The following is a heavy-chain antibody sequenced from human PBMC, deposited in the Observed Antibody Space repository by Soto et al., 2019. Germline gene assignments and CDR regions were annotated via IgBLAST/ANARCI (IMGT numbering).Heavy chain of an antibody. CDR2: ISTYNGDA. CDR3: ARSWSVPYYYYGLDV. D-gene: IGHD4-17*01. J-gene: IGHJ6*02. V-gene: IGHV1-18*01. Sequence: QVQLVQSGAEVRKPGASVKVSCKTSGYTFSRSGISWVRQAPGQVLEWMGWISTYNGDANYAQKLHARVTMTTDTSTSTAFMELGSLTSDDTAVYYCARSWSVPYYYYGLDVWGQGTTVTVSS. CDR1: GYTFSRSG.